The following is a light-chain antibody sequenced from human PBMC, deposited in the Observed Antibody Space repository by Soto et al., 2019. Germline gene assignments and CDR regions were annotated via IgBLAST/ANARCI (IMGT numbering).Light chain of an antibody. V-gene: IGLV2-8*01. J-gene: IGLJ1*01. Sequence: QSALTQPPSASGSPGQSVTLSCTGTTSDVGSYNYVSWYQQHPNKAPKLIISEVYKRPSGVPARFSGSKSGNTASLTVSGLQADDEADYYCSSYAGSGTWVFGPGTKLTVL. CDR2: EVY. CDR1: TSDVGSYNY. CDR3: SSYAGSGTWV.